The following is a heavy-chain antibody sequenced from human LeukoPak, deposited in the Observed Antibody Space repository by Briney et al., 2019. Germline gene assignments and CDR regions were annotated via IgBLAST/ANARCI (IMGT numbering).Heavy chain of an antibody. CDR2: ISWNSGSI. CDR3: AKGQVYGELDYMDV. D-gene: IGHD1-14*01. CDR1: GFTFDDYA. J-gene: IGHJ6*03. Sequence: PGGSLRLSCAASGFTFDDYAMHWVRQAPGKGLEWVSGISWNSGSIGYADSVKGRFTISRDNAKNSLYLQMNSLRAEDMALYYCAKGQVYGELDYMDVWGKGTTVTVSS. V-gene: IGHV3-9*03.